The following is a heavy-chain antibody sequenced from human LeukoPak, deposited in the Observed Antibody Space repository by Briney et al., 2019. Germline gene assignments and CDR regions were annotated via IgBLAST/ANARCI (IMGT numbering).Heavy chain of an antibody. CDR3: ARGGGWNTIFRVVQYMDV. J-gene: IGHJ6*03. V-gene: IGHV3-74*01. Sequence: PGGSLRLSCAASGFTFSGYWMHWVRQVPEKGLVLVSRIDNGGSGTTYADSVKGRFTVSRDNAKNTLYLQMNNLRAEDTAIYYCARGGGWNTIFRVVQYMDVWGKGTTVTVSS. CDR2: IDNGGSGT. D-gene: IGHD3-3*01. CDR1: GFTFSGYW.